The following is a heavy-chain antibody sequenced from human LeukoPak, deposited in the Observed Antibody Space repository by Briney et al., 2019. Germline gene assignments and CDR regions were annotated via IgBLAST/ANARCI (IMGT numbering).Heavy chain of an antibody. D-gene: IGHD6-19*01. CDR1: GFTFSTYG. J-gene: IGHJ6*02. CDR2: ISDDGSTK. V-gene: IGHV3-30*18. CDR3: AKKVAGGSATYGMDV. Sequence: GGSLRLSCAASGFTFSTYGMHWVRQAPRKAREWVAVISDDGSTKHCADSVKGRFTISRDNSKNTLYLQMNSLRAEDTAVYYCAKKVAGGSATYGMDVWGQGTTVTVSS.